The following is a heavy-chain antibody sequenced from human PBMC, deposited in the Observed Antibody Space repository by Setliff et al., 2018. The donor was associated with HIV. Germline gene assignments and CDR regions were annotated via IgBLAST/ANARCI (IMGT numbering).Heavy chain of an antibody. D-gene: IGHD6-19*01. Sequence: SETLSLTCTVSDGSFSSDYWTWIRQTPGKGLEWIGYIYYSGSTKYNPPLTSRVTISVDSSGNQFSLTLTSVTAADTAVYYCARDPNTGWYYLDFWGPGALVTVSS. CDR2: IYYSGST. V-gene: IGHV4-59*12. CDR3: ARDPNTGWYYLDF. CDR1: DGSFSSDY. J-gene: IGHJ4*02.